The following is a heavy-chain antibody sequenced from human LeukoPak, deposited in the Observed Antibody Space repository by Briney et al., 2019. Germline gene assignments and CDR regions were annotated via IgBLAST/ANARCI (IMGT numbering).Heavy chain of an antibody. CDR2: INHSGST. V-gene: IGHV4-34*01. CDR1: GGSFSGYY. Sequence: SETLSLTCAVYGGSFSGYYWSWIRQPPGKGLEWIGEINHSGSTNYNPSLKSRVTISVDTSKNQFSLKLSSVTAADTVAYYCARGLITMVRGAPSYMDVWGKGTTVTVSS. CDR3: ARGLITMVRGAPSYMDV. J-gene: IGHJ6*03. D-gene: IGHD3-10*01.